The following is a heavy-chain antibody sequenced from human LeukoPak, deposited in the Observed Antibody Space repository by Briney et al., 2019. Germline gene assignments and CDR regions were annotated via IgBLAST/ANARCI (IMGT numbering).Heavy chain of an antibody. J-gene: IGHJ3*02. CDR2: ASSSGSAK. D-gene: IGHD3-10*01. Sequence: GGSLRLSCTVSGFTFSNYEMNWVRQAPGKGLKWVSYASSSGSAKYYADSVKGRFTISRDNAESSLYLQMNSLRAEDTAVYYCARDGVRGVRDAFDIWGQGTRVTVSS. V-gene: IGHV3-48*03. CDR3: ARDGVRGVRDAFDI. CDR1: GFTFSNYE.